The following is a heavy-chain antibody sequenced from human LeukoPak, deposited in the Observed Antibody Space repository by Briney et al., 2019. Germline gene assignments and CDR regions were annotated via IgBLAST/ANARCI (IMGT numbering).Heavy chain of an antibody. CDR2: IYYSGST. CDR1: RGSIRNYY. V-gene: IGHV4-59*01. D-gene: IGHD3-10*01. J-gene: IGHJ5*02. CDR3: ARGNVLLWFGEPRSPYGNAWFDP. Sequence: PSETLSLTCTVSRGSIRNYYWSWIRQPPGKGLEWIGYIYYSGSTNYNPSLKSRVTISVDTSKNQFSLKLSSVTAADTAVYYCARGNVLLWFGEPRSPYGNAWFDPWGQGTLVTVSS.